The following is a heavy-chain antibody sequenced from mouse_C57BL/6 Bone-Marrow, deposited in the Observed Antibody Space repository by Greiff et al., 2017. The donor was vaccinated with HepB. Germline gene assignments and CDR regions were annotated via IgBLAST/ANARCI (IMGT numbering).Heavy chain of an antibody. V-gene: IGHV1-74*01. D-gene: IGHD2-3*01. Sequence: VQLQQPGAELVKPGASVKVSCKASGYTFTSYWMHWVKQRPGQGLEWIGRIHPSDSDTNYNQKFKGKATLTVDKSSRTAYMQLSSLTSEDSAVYYCAIQALIYYGYYYFDYWGQGTTLTVSS. CDR1: GYTFTSYW. J-gene: IGHJ2*01. CDR3: AIQALIYYGYYYFDY. CDR2: IHPSDSDT.